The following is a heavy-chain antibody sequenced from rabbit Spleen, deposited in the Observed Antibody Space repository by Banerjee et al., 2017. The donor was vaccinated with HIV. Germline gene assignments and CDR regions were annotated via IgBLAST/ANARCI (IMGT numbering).Heavy chain of an antibody. Sequence: QLEESAGGLVQPGGSLKLSCKAFGFTISGYWMNWVRQAPGKGLEWIGYIDPVFGITYYANWVNGRFSISRENAQNTVLLQMTSLTAADTATYFCARDGAGGSYFALWGQGTLVTVS. D-gene: IGHD8-1*01. V-gene: IGHV1S7*01. CDR1: GFTISGYW. CDR2: IDPVFGIT. J-gene: IGHJ3*01. CDR3: ARDGAGGSYFAL.